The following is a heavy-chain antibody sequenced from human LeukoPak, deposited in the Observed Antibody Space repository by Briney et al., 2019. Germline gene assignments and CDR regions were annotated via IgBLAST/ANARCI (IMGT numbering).Heavy chain of an antibody. Sequence: ASVTVSFTASGYTFTIYGISWVRQAPGQGLEWMGWISAYNGNTNYAQKLQGRVTMTTDTSTSTAYMELRSLRSDDTAVYYCARDRTPLEGINWLDPWGRGTLVTVSS. CDR2: ISAYNGNT. V-gene: IGHV1-18*01. CDR3: ARDRTPLEGINWLDP. D-gene: IGHD3-3*01. CDR1: GYTFTIYG. J-gene: IGHJ5*02.